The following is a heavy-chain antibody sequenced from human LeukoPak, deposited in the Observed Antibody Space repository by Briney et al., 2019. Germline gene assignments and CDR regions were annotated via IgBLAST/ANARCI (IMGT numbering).Heavy chain of an antibody. J-gene: IGHJ6*03. Sequence: SETLSLSCTVSGGSISSYYWSWIRQPPAKGLEWIGNIYYSGSTNYNPSLKSRVTISVDTSKNQFSLKLSSVTAADTAVYYCTRGSIAYYYMDVWGKGTTVTISS. CDR1: GGSISSYY. CDR2: IYYSGST. D-gene: IGHD3-22*01. CDR3: TRGSIAYYYMDV. V-gene: IGHV4-59*01.